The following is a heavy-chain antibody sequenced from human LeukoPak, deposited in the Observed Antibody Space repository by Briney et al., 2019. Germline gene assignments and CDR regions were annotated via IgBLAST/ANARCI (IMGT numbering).Heavy chain of an antibody. J-gene: IGHJ4*02. Sequence: SETLSLTCTVSDDSIKSYFWTWIRQSPGKGLEWIGYVFYSGSTSYNPSLRSRLTMSVDTSKSQFSLNLNSVTTADTAVYYCARGTRRHYDGSGYYYGEFDYWGQGILVTLSS. D-gene: IGHD3-22*01. CDR1: DDSIKSYF. CDR3: ARGTRRHYDGSGYYYGEFDY. CDR2: VFYSGST. V-gene: IGHV4-59*01.